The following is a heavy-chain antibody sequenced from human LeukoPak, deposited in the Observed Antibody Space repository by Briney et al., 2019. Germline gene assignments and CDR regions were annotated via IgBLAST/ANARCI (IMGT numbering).Heavy chain of an antibody. V-gene: IGHV3-30*02. CDR2: IRDDGSDK. D-gene: IGHD2-2*01. J-gene: IGHJ1*01. CDR3: AKDRRYCTSTTCPEH. CDR1: RFTFSTYG. Sequence: PGGSLRLSCAASRFTFSTYGMHWVGQAPGKGLEWVAFIRDDGSDKYYEDSVKGRFTISRDNSKNTLYLQMNSLRAEDTAMYYCAKDRRYCTSTTCPEHGGQGTLVTVSA.